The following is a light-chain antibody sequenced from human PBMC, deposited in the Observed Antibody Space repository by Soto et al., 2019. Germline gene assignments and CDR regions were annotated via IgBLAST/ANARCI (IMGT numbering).Light chain of an antibody. CDR2: SNN. V-gene: IGLV1-44*01. CDR1: SSNIGSNT. J-gene: IGLJ2*01. Sequence: QSALTQPPSASVTPGQRVTISCSGSSSNIGSNTVNWYQQLPGTAPKLLIYSNNQRPSGVPDRFSGSKSGTSASLAISGLQSEDEADYYCASWDDSLNGLFGGGTKVTVL. CDR3: ASWDDSLNGL.